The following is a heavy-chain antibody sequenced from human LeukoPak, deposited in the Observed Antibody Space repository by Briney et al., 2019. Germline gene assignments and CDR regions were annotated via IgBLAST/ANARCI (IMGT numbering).Heavy chain of an antibody. J-gene: IGHJ4*02. D-gene: IGHD3-3*01. Sequence: PSETLSLTCTVSGGSISSYYWSWIRQPPGKGLEWIGYIYYSGSTNYNPSLKSRVTISVDTSKNQFSLKLSSVTAADTAVYYCARGVFGVVILGDYFALDYWGQGTLVTVSS. V-gene: IGHV4-59*01. CDR1: GGSISSYY. CDR2: IYYSGST. CDR3: ARGVFGVVILGDYFALDY.